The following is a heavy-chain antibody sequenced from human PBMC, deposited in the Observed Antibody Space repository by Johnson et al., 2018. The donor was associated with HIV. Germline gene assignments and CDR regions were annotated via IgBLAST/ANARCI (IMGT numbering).Heavy chain of an antibody. CDR1: GFTFRSYA. CDR3: ARAGGAVRVNGFDM. Sequence: QVQLVESGGGVVQPGRSLRLSCAASGFTFRSYAMHWVRQAPGKGLEWVAVISYDGSHKYYAASVKGRFTISRDNSKNTLYLQMNSLRGEDTALYYCARAGGAVRVNGFDMWGQGTMVTVSS. J-gene: IGHJ3*02. V-gene: IGHV3-30-3*01. D-gene: IGHD6-19*01. CDR2: ISYDGSHK.